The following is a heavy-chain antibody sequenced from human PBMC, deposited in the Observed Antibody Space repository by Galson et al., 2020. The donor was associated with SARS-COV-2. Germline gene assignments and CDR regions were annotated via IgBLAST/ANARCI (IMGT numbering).Heavy chain of an antibody. J-gene: IGHJ4*02. D-gene: IGHD3-10*01. Sequence: GESLKISCAASGFTFSSYWMSWVHQAPGKGLEWVANIKQDGSEKYYVDSVKGRFTISRDNAKNSLYLQMNSLRAEDTAVYYCARDNMVRGVMRHYYFDYWGQGTLVTVSS. CDR2: IKQDGSEK. V-gene: IGHV3-7*01. CDR3: ARDNMVRGVMRHYYFDY. CDR1: GFTFSSYW.